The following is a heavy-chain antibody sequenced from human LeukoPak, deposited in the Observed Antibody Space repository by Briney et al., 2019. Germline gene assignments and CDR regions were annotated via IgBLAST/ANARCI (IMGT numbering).Heavy chain of an antibody. D-gene: IGHD6-13*01. Sequence: PSETLSLTCAVSGGSITSSNWWSWVRQTPGKGLEWIGQIYHSGSTNYNPSLKSRVTISVDKPKNQLSLKLSSVTAADTAVYYCARSTEAHSWQTRYYSYYMDVWGKGTTVTVSS. CDR1: GGSITSSNW. CDR3: ARSTEAHSWQTRYYSYYMDV. CDR2: IYHSGST. J-gene: IGHJ6*03. V-gene: IGHV4-4*02.